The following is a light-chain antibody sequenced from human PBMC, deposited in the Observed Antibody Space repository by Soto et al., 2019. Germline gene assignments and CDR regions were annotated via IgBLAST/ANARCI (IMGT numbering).Light chain of an antibody. CDR1: QGISSY. Sequence: DIPLTQSPSFLSASVGDRVTITCRASQGISSYLAWYQQKPGKAPKLLIYAASTLQSGVPSRFSGSGSGTEFTLTISSLQPEDFATYYCQQLTSYPRTFGQGTKLEI. V-gene: IGKV1-9*01. J-gene: IGKJ2*01. CDR3: QQLTSYPRT. CDR2: AAS.